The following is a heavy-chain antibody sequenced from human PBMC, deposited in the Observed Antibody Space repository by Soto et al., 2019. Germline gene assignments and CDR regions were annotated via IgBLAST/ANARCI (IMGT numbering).Heavy chain of an antibody. D-gene: IGHD2-21*02. J-gene: IGHJ6*02. CDR2: ISYDGSNK. Sequence: QVQLVESGGGVVQPGRSLRLSCAASGFTFSSYAMHWVRQAPGKGLEWVAVISYDGSNKYYADSVKGRFTISRDNSKNTLYLQMNSLRAEDTAVYYCARDRSVVATQPYYYYYYGMDVWGQGTTVTVSS. CDR1: GFTFSSYA. V-gene: IGHV3-30-3*01. CDR3: ARDRSVVATQPYYYYYYGMDV.